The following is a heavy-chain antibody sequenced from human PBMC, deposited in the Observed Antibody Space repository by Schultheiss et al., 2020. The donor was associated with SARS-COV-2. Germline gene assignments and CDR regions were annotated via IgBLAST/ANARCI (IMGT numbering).Heavy chain of an antibody. V-gene: IGHV3-48*04. D-gene: IGHD5-18*01. Sequence: GGSLRLSCAASGFTFSSYSMNWVRQAPGKGLEWVSYISSSSSTIYYADSVKGRFTISRDNAKNSLYLQMNSLRAEDTAVYYCARDLITRGYSYGYGYWGQGTLVTVSS. CDR1: GFTFSSYS. CDR3: ARDLITRGYSYGYGY. CDR2: ISSSSSTI. J-gene: IGHJ4*02.